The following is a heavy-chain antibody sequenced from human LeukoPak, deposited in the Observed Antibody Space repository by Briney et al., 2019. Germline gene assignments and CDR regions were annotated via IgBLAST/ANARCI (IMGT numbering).Heavy chain of an antibody. CDR2: ISSSSDYI. D-gene: IGHD6-13*01. J-gene: IGHJ4*02. CDR3: ARDSSSWYKYFDY. Sequence: PGGSLRLSCAASGFTFSSYNMNWVRQAPGKGLEWVSSISSSSDYIYYADSVKGRFTISRDNAKNSLYLQMNSLRAEDTAVYYCARDSSSWYKYFDYWGQGTLVTVSS. CDR1: GFTFSSYN. V-gene: IGHV3-21*01.